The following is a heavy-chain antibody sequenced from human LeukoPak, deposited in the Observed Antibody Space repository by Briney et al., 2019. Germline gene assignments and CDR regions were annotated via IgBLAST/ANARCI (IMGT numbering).Heavy chain of an antibody. D-gene: IGHD1-26*01. V-gene: IGHV3-23*01. CDR3: AKDRGGATRGY. J-gene: IGHJ4*02. CDR1: GFTFSSYA. CDR2: ISGSGGST. Sequence: GGSLRLSCAASGFTFSSYAMSWVRQAPGKGLEWVSGISGSGGSTYYADSVKGRFTISRDNSKNTLYLQMNSLRAEDTAVYYCAKDRGGATRGYWGQGTLVTVSS.